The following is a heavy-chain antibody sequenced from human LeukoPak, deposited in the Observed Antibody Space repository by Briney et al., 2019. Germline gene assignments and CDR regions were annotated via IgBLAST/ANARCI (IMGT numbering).Heavy chain of an antibody. J-gene: IGHJ6*02. CDR1: GYTFTSYY. D-gene: IGHD6-6*01. Sequence: GASVKVSCTASGYTFTSYYMHWVRQAPGQGLEWMGIINPSGGSTSYAQKFQGRVTMTRDTSTSTVYMELSSLRSEDTAVYYCASRASPAHLEHVYYYYGMDVWGQGTTVTVSS. CDR3: ASRASPAHLEHVYYYYGMDV. CDR2: INPSGGST. V-gene: IGHV1-46*01.